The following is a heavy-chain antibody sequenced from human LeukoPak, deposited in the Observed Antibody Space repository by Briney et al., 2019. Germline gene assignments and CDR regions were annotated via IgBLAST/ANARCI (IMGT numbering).Heavy chain of an antibody. Sequence: YPSETLSLTCTVPGGSISSYYWSWIRQPPGKGLERIGYIYYSGSTNYNPSLKSRVTISLDTSRNQFSLRLNSVTAADTAVYYCAKSNGYGLIDIWGQGTMVTVSS. CDR3: AKSNGYGLIDI. CDR2: IYYSGST. V-gene: IGHV4-59*12. D-gene: IGHD3-10*01. CDR1: GGSISSYY. J-gene: IGHJ3*02.